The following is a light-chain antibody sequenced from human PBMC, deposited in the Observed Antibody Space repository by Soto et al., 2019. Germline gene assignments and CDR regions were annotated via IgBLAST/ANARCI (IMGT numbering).Light chain of an antibody. CDR2: EVN. CDR1: SSDVGGFNY. V-gene: IGLV2-8*01. J-gene: IGLJ2*01. Sequence: QSVLTQPPSASGSPGQSVTISCSGTSSDVGGFNYVSWYQQHPGRAPKVLIYEVNKRPSGVPDRFSGSKSGTSATLGITGLQTGDEADYYCGTWDYRLYTVVFGGGTQLTVL. CDR3: GTWDYRLYTVV.